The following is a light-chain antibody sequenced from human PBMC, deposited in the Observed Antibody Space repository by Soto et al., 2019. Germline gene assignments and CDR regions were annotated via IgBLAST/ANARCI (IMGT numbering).Light chain of an antibody. J-gene: IGKJ1*01. V-gene: IGKV1-27*01. CDR1: QDIGQY. Sequence: DIQMTQSPSSLSASVGDRGTLTCRASQDIGQYLAWYQQRPGKVPKLLIYYVSNLQSGVPSRFSGSGSGTEFTLSISSLQPEDVATYYCLKYTKDAPGTFGQGTKVEI. CDR2: YVS. CDR3: LKYTKDAPGT.